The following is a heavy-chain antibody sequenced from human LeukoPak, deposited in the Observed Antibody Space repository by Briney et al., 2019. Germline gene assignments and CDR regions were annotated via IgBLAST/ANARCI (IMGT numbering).Heavy chain of an antibody. V-gene: IGHV1-69*05. CDR2: IIPIFGTA. Sequence: SVKVSCKASGGTFSSYAISWVRQAPGQGLEWTGGIIPIFGTANYAQKFQGRVTITTDESTSTAYMELSSLRSEDTAVYYCARRYRYYEDAFDIWGQGTMVTVSS. J-gene: IGHJ3*02. D-gene: IGHD3-16*02. CDR1: GGTFSSYA. CDR3: ARRYRYYEDAFDI.